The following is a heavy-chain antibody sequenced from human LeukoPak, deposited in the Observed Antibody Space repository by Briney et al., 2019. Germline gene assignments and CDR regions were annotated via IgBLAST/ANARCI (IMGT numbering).Heavy chain of an antibody. D-gene: IGHD3-10*01. Sequence: PSKTLSLTCTVSGGPISSSSYYWGWLRQPPGKGREGIGSIYYSGSTYYNPSLKSRFTISVDTSKNQFSRKLSSVTAADTAVYYCARVTTRITMVRGVITPGGWFDPWGQGTLVTVSS. CDR2: IYYSGST. J-gene: IGHJ5*02. V-gene: IGHV4-39*07. CDR1: GGPISSSSYY. CDR3: ARVTTRITMVRGVITPGGWFDP.